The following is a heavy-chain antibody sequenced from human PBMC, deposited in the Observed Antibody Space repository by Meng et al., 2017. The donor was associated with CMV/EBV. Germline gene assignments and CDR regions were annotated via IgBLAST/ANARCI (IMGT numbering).Heavy chain of an antibody. CDR1: GGSISSSSYY. Sequence: GSLRLSCTVSGGSISSSSYYWGWIRQPPGRGLEWIGSIYYSGSTYYNPSLKSRVTISVDTSKNQFSLKLSSVTAADTAVYYCASIDYWGQGTLVTV. CDR3: ASIDY. CDR2: IYYSGST. J-gene: IGHJ4*02. V-gene: IGHV4-39*07.